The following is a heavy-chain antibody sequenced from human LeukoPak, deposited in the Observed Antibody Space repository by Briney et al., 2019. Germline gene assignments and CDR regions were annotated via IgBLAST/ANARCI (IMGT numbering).Heavy chain of an antibody. CDR3: ARQPLPAAGMGGYFDN. J-gene: IGHJ4*02. CDR2: IYYTGST. Sequence: KPSETLSLTCTVSGGSISSSSFYWGWIRQPPGKGLERIGSIYYTGSTYYSPSLKSRVIISVDTSKNQLSLRLYSVTAADTALYYCARQPLPAAGMGGYFDNWGQGTLVTVSS. D-gene: IGHD6-13*01. V-gene: IGHV4-39*01. CDR1: GGSISSSSFY.